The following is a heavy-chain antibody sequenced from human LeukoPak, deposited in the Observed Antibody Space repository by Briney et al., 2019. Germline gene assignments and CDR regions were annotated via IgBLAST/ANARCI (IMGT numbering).Heavy chain of an antibody. V-gene: IGHV3-21*01. CDR3: ARSIGENFDY. CDR1: GFTFSSYS. D-gene: IGHD2-8*01. J-gene: IGHJ4*02. CDR2: ISSSSSYI. Sequence: GGSLRLSCAASGFTFSSYSKNWVRQAPGKGLEWVSSISSSSSYIYYADSLKGRFTISRDNAKNSLYLQMNSLRAEDTAVYYCARSIGENFDYWGQGTLVTVSS.